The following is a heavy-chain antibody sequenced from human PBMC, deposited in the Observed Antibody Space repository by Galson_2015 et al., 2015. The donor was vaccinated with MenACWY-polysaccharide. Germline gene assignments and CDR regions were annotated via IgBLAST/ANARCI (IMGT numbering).Heavy chain of an antibody. Sequence: TLSLTCTVSGASINNGGHYWTWIRQHPGKGLEWIGYMRHSGTSNYNPPLKRRAVISVEPSKNQFSLSLTSVTAADTAVYCCARIPSTLTSFGWFDPWGQGTLVTVSS. CDR2: MRHSGTS. CDR3: ARIPSTLTSFGWFDP. D-gene: IGHD4-17*01. V-gene: IGHV4-31*03. CDR1: GASINNGGHY. J-gene: IGHJ5*02.